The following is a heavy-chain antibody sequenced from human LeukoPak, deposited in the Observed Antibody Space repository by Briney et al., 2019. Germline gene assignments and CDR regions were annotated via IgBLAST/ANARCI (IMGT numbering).Heavy chain of an antibody. Sequence: ASVKVSCKASGGTLRSYAISWVRQAPGQGLEWMGGIIPIFGTANYAQKFQSRVTITTDESTSTAYMELSSLRSEDTAVYYCARGPELERFDYWGQGTLVTVSS. D-gene: IGHD1-1*01. J-gene: IGHJ4*02. CDR3: ARGPELERFDY. CDR1: GGTLRSYA. CDR2: IIPIFGTA. V-gene: IGHV1-69*05.